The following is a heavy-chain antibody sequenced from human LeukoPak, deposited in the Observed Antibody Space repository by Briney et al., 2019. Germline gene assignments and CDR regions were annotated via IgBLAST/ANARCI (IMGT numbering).Heavy chain of an antibody. CDR3: ARFASRGYYMDV. Sequence: SETLSLTCTVSGYSISSGYYWGWIRQPPGKGLEWIGSIYHSGRTFYNPSLKSRVTISVDTSKNQFSLKLTSVTAADTAVYYCARFASRGYYMDVWGKGTTVTVSS. CDR2: IYHSGRT. D-gene: IGHD3-10*01. V-gene: IGHV4-38-2*02. CDR1: GYSISSGYY. J-gene: IGHJ6*03.